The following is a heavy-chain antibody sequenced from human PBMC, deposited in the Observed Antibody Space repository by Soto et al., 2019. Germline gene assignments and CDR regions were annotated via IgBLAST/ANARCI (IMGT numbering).Heavy chain of an antibody. V-gene: IGHV3-15*01. CDR3: TKDDPINTS. CDR2: IKSKTNGETT. Sequence: GGSLRLSCAASGFTFSIAWMSWVRQAPGKGLEWVGRIKSKTNGETTDYAAPVKGRFTISRDDSKNTLYLQMNTLKTDDTAVYYCTKDDPINTSWGQGIQVTVSS. D-gene: IGHD3-16*01. J-gene: IGHJ5*02. CDR1: GFTFSIAW.